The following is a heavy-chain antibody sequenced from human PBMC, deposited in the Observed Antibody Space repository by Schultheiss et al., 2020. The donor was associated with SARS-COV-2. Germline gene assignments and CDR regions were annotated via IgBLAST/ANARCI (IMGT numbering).Heavy chain of an antibody. CDR2: ISGTSRYI. Sequence: GGSLRLSCAASGFTFSDYYMSWIRQAPGKGLEWVSSISGTSRYIYYPDSVKGRFTISRDNAKNSLHLQMNSLRAEDTAVYFCATQRYCPGGVCLWGNDYWGQGTLVTVSS. D-gene: IGHD2-8*02. V-gene: IGHV3-11*04. CDR3: ATQRYCPGGVCLWGNDY. J-gene: IGHJ4*02. CDR1: GFTFSDYY.